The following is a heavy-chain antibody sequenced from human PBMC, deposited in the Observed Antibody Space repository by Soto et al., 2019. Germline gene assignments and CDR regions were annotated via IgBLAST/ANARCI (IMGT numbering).Heavy chain of an antibody. D-gene: IGHD3-16*01. CDR1: GDSIISSDYY. V-gene: IGHV4-39*01. CDR3: ARHLYVTFDY. J-gene: IGHJ4*02. Sequence: PSETLSHTCTVSGDSIISSDYYWGWIRQPPGKGLEWIGSIHYSGSTYYNPSLKSRVTISGDTSKNQFSLRLRSVTAADTAVYYCARHLYVTFDYWGQGTLVTVSS. CDR2: IHYSGST.